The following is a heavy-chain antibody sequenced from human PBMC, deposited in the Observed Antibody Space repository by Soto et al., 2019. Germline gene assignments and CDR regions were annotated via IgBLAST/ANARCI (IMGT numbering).Heavy chain of an antibody. J-gene: IGHJ3*01. CDR3: ARGRGVVVPAGTPDAFDV. V-gene: IGHV1-18*01. CDR1: GYTFNKYG. Sequence: QAQLVQSGGEVKRPGASVKVSCKASGYTFNKYGFNWVRQAPGQGLEWMGRISAYNDYTNFAQKFQGRVTLTTDASTNTAYMELKILRSDDTAIYYCARGRGVVVPAGTPDAFDVWGQGTIVTVSS. D-gene: IGHD6-13*01. CDR2: ISAYNDYT.